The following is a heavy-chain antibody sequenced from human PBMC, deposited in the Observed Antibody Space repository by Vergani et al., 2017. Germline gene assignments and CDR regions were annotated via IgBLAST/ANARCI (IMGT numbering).Heavy chain of an antibody. Sequence: QVQLVQSGAEVKKPGASVEVSCKASGYTFTSYGISWVRQAPGQGLEWMGWISAYNGNTNYAQKLQGRVTMTTDTSTSTAYMELRSLRSDDTAVYYCARDPDIVVVXAAPYSYYYYGMDVWGQGTTVTVSS. V-gene: IGHV1-18*04. J-gene: IGHJ6*02. CDR1: GYTFTSYG. CDR3: ARDPDIVVVXAAPYSYYYYGMDV. CDR2: ISAYNGNT. D-gene: IGHD2-2*01.